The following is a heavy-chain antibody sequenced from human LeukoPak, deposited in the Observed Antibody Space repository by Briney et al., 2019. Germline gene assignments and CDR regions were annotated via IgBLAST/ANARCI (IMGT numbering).Heavy chain of an antibody. V-gene: IGHV4-59*01. Sequence: PSETLSLTCTVSGVSITLYYWTWIRQSPKKGLEWICYISNSGSNYNPSLSSRLTISTDTSKNHFSLRLTSVSAADTAVYYCARGNYDILSDYSLYSPRGGFDHWGQGILVTVSS. CDR3: ARGNYDILSDYSLYSPRGGFDH. CDR2: ISNSGS. CDR1: GVSITLYY. J-gene: IGHJ4*02. D-gene: IGHD3-9*01.